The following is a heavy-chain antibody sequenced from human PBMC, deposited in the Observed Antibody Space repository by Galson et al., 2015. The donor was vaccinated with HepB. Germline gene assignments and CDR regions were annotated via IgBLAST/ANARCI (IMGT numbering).Heavy chain of an antibody. CDR1: GGTFSSYA. CDR3: ARAPYYYDSSGYHYGVYYFDY. CDR2: IIPIFGTA. D-gene: IGHD3-22*01. J-gene: IGHJ4*02. V-gene: IGHV1-69*13. Sequence: SVKVSCKASGGTFSSYAISWVRQAPGQGLEWMGGIIPIFGTANYAQKFQGRVTITADESTSTAYMELSSLRSEDTAVYFCARAPYYYDSSGYHYGVYYFDYWGQGTLVTVSS.